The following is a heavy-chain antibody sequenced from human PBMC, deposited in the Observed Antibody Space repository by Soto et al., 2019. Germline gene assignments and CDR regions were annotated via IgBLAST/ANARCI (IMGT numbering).Heavy chain of an antibody. J-gene: IGHJ6*03. CDR1: GGSISSYY. CDR2: IYYSGST. Sequence: SETLSLTCTVSGGSISSYYWSWIRQPPGKGLEWIGYIYYSGSTNYNPSLKSRVTISVDTSKDQFSLKLSSVTAADTAVYYCARSYRRYCSGGSCYSYYYYYMDVWGKGTTVTAP. D-gene: IGHD2-15*01. V-gene: IGHV4-59*01. CDR3: ARSYRRYCSGGSCYSYYYYYMDV.